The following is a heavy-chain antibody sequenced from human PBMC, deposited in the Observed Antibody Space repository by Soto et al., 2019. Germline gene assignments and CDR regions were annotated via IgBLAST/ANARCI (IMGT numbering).Heavy chain of an antibody. CDR1: GGTFSSYA. Sequence: SVKVSCKASGGTFSSYAISCLRQAPGQGLEWMGGIIPIFGTANYAQKFQGRVTITADKSTSTAYMELSSLRSEDTAVYYCARGRDGYNLGHYYYGMDVWGQGTTVTVSS. D-gene: IGHD5-12*01. CDR2: IIPIFGTA. J-gene: IGHJ6*02. CDR3: ARGRDGYNLGHYYYGMDV. V-gene: IGHV1-69*06.